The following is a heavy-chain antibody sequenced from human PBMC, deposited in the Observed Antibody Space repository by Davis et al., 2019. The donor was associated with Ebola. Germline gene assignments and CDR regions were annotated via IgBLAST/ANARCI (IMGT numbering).Heavy chain of an antibody. Sequence: ASVKVSCKASGYTFTSYAMHWVRQAPGQRLEWMGWINAGNGNTKYSQKFQGRVTITRDTSASTAYMELSSLRSEDTAVYYCARESRIAVAGWYYYYGMDVWGQGTTVTVSS. D-gene: IGHD6-19*01. J-gene: IGHJ6*02. CDR3: ARESRIAVAGWYYYYGMDV. CDR1: GYTFTSYA. V-gene: IGHV1-3*01. CDR2: INAGNGNT.